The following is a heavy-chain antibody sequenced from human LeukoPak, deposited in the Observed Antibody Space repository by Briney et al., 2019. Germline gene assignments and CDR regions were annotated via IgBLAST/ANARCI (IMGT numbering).Heavy chain of an antibody. J-gene: IGHJ4*02. D-gene: IGHD3-22*01. V-gene: IGHV3-23*01. CDR3: AKDRSGYYYYFDY. CDR1: GFTFSTYA. CDR2: ISGSGGST. Sequence: PGGSLRLSCEASGFTFSTYAMSWVRQAPGKGLEWVSAISGSGGSTYYADSVKGRFTISRDNSKNTLYLQMNSLRAEDTAVYYCAKDRSGYYYYFDYWGQGTLVTVSS.